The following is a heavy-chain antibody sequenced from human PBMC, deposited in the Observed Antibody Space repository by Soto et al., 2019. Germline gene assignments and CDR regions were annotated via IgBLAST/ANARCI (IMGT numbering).Heavy chain of an antibody. Sequence: GASVKVSCKASGYTFTGYYMHWVRQAPGQGLEWMGWMNPNSGITGYAQKFQGRVTMTRDTSISTAYMELSSLRSEDTAVYYCASTFGGVIVNLDYWGQGTLVTVS. V-gene: IGHV1-8*02. CDR1: GYTFTGYY. CDR2: MNPNSGIT. D-gene: IGHD3-16*02. J-gene: IGHJ4*02. CDR3: ASTFGGVIVNLDY.